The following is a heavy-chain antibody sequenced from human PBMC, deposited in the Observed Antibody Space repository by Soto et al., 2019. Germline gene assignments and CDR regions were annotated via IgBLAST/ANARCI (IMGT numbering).Heavy chain of an antibody. D-gene: IGHD2-2*01. CDR1: GGTFSSYA. CDR3: ARHVPAAGYYFGMDV. Sequence: QVQLVQSGAEVKKPGSSVKVSCKASGGTFSSYAISWVRQAPGQGLEWMGGIIPIFGTANYAQKFQGRVSIAADESTRAAFMEVSSLRSEATAVYYCARHVPAAGYYFGMDVWGEGTTVSVSS. CDR2: IIPIFGTA. V-gene: IGHV1-69*12. J-gene: IGHJ6*04.